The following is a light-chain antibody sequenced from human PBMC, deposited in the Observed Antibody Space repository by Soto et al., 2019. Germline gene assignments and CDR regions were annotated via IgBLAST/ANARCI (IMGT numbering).Light chain of an antibody. CDR2: EVS. CDR1: TSDVGGYNY. V-gene: IGLV2-14*01. Sequence: QSALTQPASVSGSPGQSITISCTGTTSDVGGYNYVSWYQQHPGKAPKLLIYEVSYRPSGVSNRFSGSKSGNTASLTISGLQAEDEAFYYCSSYTSSSTVIFGGGTQLTVL. CDR3: SSYTSSSTVI. J-gene: IGLJ2*01.